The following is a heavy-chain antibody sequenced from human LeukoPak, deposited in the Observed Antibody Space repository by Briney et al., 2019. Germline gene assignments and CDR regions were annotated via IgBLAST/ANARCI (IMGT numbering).Heavy chain of an antibody. J-gene: IGHJ4*02. CDR3: ARRPGLERYHFDY. CDR2: ISGSGGST. V-gene: IGHV3-23*01. Sequence: PGGSLRLSCAASGFTFSSYAISWVRQAPGKGLQWVSTISGSGGSTYCADSVKGRFTISRDNSKNTLYLQMNSLRAEDTAVYYCARRPGLERYHFDYWGQGTLVTVSS. D-gene: IGHD1-1*01. CDR1: GFTFSSYA.